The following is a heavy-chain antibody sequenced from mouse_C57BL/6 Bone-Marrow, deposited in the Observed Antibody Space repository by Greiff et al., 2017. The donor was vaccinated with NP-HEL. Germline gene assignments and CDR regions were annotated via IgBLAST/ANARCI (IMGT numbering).Heavy chain of an antibody. CDR2: ISYSGST. CDR3: ARDGVVAGDTIAY. Sequence: VQLKESGPGMVKPSQSLSLTCTVTGYSITSGYDWHWIRHFPGNKLEWMGYISYSGSTNYNPSLKNRISFTHDKSKNHFLLKLNSVTTEDTATYYCARDGVVAGDTIAYWGQGTLVTVSA. CDR1: GYSITSGYD. D-gene: IGHD1-1*01. J-gene: IGHJ3*01. V-gene: IGHV3-1*01.